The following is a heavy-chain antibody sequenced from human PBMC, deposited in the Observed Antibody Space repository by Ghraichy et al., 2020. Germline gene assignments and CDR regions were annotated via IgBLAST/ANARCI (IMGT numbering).Heavy chain of an antibody. CDR3: ARDSHAGGQVWLNAFDI. CDR1: GYTFTSSA. CDR2: LNAGNGNT. D-gene: IGHD5-18*01. J-gene: IGHJ3*02. Sequence: ASVKVSCKASGYTFTSSAMHWVRQAPGQSLEWMGWLNAGNGNTKVSQKFQDRVTITRDTSASTAYMELSSLRSEDTAVYYCARDSHAGGQVWLNAFDIWGQGTMVTVSS. V-gene: IGHV1-3*01.